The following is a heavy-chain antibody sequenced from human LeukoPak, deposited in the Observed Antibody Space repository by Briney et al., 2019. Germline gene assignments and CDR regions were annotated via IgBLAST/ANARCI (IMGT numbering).Heavy chain of an antibody. V-gene: IGHV4-39*07. D-gene: IGHD2-15*01. Sequence: SETLSLTCSVSGGSISSSRSYWGWIRQPPGKGLEWVGSIYYNGDTYYNPSFKSRVSMSVDTSKNQISLILTSVTAADTAVYYCARYIVVVVAATFDAFDIWGQGTTVTVSS. CDR3: ARYIVVVVAATFDAFDI. CDR2: IYYNGDT. J-gene: IGHJ3*02. CDR1: GGSISSSRSY.